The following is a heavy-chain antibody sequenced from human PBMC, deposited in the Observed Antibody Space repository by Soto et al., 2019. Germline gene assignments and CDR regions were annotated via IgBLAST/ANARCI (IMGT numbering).Heavy chain of an antibody. CDR2: VYYTGST. V-gene: IGHV4-59*01. CDR3: ARSVAVPGAHIDY. D-gene: IGHD6-19*01. CDR1: GGSISGSY. J-gene: IGHJ4*02. Sequence: SETLSLTYSVSGGSISGSYWSWIRQSPGKGLEWLGYVYYTGSTNYSPSLRSRVSISVDTSKNEFSLRLSSVTAADTAVYFCARSVAVPGAHIDYWGQGTQVTVSS.